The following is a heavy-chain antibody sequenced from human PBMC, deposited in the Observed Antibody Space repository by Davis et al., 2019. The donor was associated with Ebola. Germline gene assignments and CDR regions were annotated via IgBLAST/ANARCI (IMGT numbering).Heavy chain of an antibody. V-gene: IGHV1-69*13. J-gene: IGHJ4*02. CDR2: IIPIFGTA. D-gene: IGHD6-13*01. CDR1: GFTFPSSA. CDR3: ARDSWKTAAGNFDY. Sequence: SVQVSCKASGFTFPSSAMQWVRQAPGQGLEWMGGIIPIFGTANYEQKFQGRVTITADESTSTAYMELSSLRSEDTAVYYCARDSWKTAAGNFDYWGQGTLVTVSS.